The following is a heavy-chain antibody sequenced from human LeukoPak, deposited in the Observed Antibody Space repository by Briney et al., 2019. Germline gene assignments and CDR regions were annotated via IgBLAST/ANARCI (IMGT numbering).Heavy chain of an antibody. V-gene: IGHV3-74*01. D-gene: IGHD1-26*01. CDR3: ARVGQGEWFFDL. Sequence: PGGSLRLSCAASGFIFSNYWMHWVRQAPGKGLVWVSRIKTDGSIISYADSVKGRFTTSRDNAENTLYLQMNSLGAEDTAVYYCARVGQGEWFFDLWGRGTLVTVSS. J-gene: IGHJ2*01. CDR1: GFIFSNYW. CDR2: IKTDGSII.